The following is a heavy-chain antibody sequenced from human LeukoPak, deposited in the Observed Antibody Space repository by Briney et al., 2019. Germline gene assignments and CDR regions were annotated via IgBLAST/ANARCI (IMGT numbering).Heavy chain of an antibody. CDR2: ISYDGSNK. CDR1: GFTFSSYG. J-gene: IGHJ6*02. CDR3: AKINQPFGSGSYFYYYGIGV. Sequence: GGSLRLSCAASGFTFSSYGMHWGREAPGKGLEWVAVISYDGSNKYYADSVKGRFTFSRDNPKNTLYLQMDSLSPEDAAVYYCAKINQPFGSGSYFYYYGIGVWGQGTTVTVSS. D-gene: IGHD3-10*01. V-gene: IGHV3-30*18.